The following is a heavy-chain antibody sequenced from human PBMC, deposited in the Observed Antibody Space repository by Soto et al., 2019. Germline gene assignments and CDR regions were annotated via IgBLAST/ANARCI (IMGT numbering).Heavy chain of an antibody. J-gene: IGHJ3*02. Sequence: QVQLVQSGAEVKKPGSSVKVSCKASGGTFSSYTISWVRQAPGQGLEWMGRIIPILGIANYAQKFQGRVTITEDKSTSTAYMELSRLRSEDTAVYYCARTTLVVVVAATPDDAFDIWGQGTMVTVSS. CDR2: IIPILGIA. V-gene: IGHV1-69*02. CDR3: ARTTLVVVVAATPDDAFDI. D-gene: IGHD2-15*01. CDR1: GGTFSSYT.